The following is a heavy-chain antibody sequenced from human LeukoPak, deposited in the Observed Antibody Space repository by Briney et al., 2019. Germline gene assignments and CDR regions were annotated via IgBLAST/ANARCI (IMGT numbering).Heavy chain of an antibody. J-gene: IGHJ4*02. D-gene: IGHD5-24*01. CDR3: AKDDRDSLDY. CDR1: GFTFNRDG. CDR2: IWFDGSRQ. Sequence: GGSLRLSCAASGFTFNRDGMHWVRQAPGKGLEWVALIWFDGSRQYYGDSVKGRFTISRDNSKNTLYLQMNSLRAEDTAVYYCAKDDRDSLDYWGQGTLVTVSS. V-gene: IGHV3-30*02.